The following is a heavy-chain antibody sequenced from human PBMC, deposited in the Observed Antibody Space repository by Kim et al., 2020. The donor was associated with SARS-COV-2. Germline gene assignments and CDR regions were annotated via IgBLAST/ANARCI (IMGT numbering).Heavy chain of an antibody. J-gene: IGHJ4*02. CDR3: ARVWWLRYGEGGPFDY. CDR1: GYSFRDYD. CDR2: ISPNNGNR. D-gene: IGHD5-12*01. V-gene: IGHV1-18*01. Sequence: ASVKVSCKTSGYSFRDYDMTWVRQAPGQGLEWMGWISPNNGNRKYAQKFQDRVTMSTDTSTSTAYMELRNLRSDDTAVYYCARVWWLRYGEGGPFDYWGQGTPITVSS.